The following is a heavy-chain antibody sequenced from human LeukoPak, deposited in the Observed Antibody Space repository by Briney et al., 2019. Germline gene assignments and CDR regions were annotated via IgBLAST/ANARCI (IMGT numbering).Heavy chain of an antibody. CDR2: ICYDGSDK. V-gene: IGHV3-33*01. Sequence: GGSLRLSCAASGFTFSSYGMHWVRQAPGKGLEWVAVICYDGSDKYYADSVKGRFTISRENSKNTLYLQMKSLRAEDTAVYYCAREGSSGYYFYYYYYGMDVWGQGTTVTVSS. D-gene: IGHD3-22*01. CDR1: GFTFSSYG. J-gene: IGHJ6*02. CDR3: AREGSSGYYFYYYYYGMDV.